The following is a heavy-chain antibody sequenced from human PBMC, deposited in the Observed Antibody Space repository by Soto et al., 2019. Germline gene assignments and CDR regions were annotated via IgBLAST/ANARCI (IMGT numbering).Heavy chain of an antibody. J-gene: IGHJ5*02. CDR1: GYTFTSYG. CDR3: AREPSSYYYGSGSNWFDP. CDR2: ISAYNGNT. V-gene: IGHV1-18*01. D-gene: IGHD3-10*01. Sequence: ASVKVSCKASGYTFTSYGISWVRQAPGQGLEWMGWISAYNGNTNYAQKLQGRVTMTTDTSTSTAYMELRSLRSDDTAVYYCAREPSSYYYGSGSNWFDPWGQGTLVTVSS.